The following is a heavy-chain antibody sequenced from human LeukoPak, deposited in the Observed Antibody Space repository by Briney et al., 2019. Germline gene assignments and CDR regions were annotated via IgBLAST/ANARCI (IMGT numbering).Heavy chain of an antibody. CDR3: VERLGDAFDI. Sequence: GGSLRLSCSASGFTFGSYAMHWVRQAPGKGLEYVSAISSNGGSTYYADSVKGRFTISRDNSKNTLYLQMSSLRAEDTAVYYCVERLGDAFDIWGQGTMVTVSS. J-gene: IGHJ3*02. CDR1: GFTFGSYA. D-gene: IGHD3-16*01. V-gene: IGHV3-64D*09. CDR2: ISSNGGST.